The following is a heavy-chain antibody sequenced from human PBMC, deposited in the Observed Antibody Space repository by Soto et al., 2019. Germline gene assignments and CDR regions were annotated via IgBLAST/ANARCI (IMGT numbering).Heavy chain of an antibody. Sequence: NPSETLSLTCTVSGGSISSYYWSWIRQPPGKGLEWIGYIYYSGSTNYNPSLKSRVTISVDTSKNQFSLKLSSVTAADTAVYYCASLPKAGELLWFDPRGQRALVPVSS. CDR3: ASLPKAGELLWFDP. D-gene: IGHD3-10*01. V-gene: IGHV4-59*08. CDR1: GGSISSYY. CDR2: IYYSGST. J-gene: IGHJ5*01.